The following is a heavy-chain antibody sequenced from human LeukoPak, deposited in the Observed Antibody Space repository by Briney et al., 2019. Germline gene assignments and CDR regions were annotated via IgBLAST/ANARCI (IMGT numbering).Heavy chain of an antibody. CDR2: ISYDGSNK. D-gene: IGHD3-10*01. Sequence: GGSLRLSCAASGFTFSSYGMHWVRQAPGKGLEWVAVISYDGSNKYYADSVKGRFTISRDNSKNTLYLQMSSLRAEDTAVYYCARTMVRGVMHDGIDYWGQGTLVTVSS. CDR1: GFTFSSYG. J-gene: IGHJ4*02. V-gene: IGHV3-30*19. CDR3: ARTMVRGVMHDGIDY.